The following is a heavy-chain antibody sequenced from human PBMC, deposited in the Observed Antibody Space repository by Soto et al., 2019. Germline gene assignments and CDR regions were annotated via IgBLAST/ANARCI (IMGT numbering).Heavy chain of an antibody. D-gene: IGHD2-2*01. J-gene: IGHJ4*02. Sequence: PVWSLRLSCSSSLFTFSSYSMNLVRKAPFKGLEWFSYISSSSSTIYYADSVKGRFTISRDNAKNSLYLQMNSLRDEDTAVYYCARDYEDCSSTSCYSEYWGQGTLVTVSS. CDR2: ISSSSSTI. V-gene: IGHV3-48*02. CDR3: ARDYEDCSSTSCYSEY. CDR1: LFTFSSYS.